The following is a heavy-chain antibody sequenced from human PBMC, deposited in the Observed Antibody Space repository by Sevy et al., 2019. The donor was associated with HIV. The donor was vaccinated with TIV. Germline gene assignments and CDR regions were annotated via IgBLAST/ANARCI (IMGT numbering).Heavy chain of an antibody. D-gene: IGHD4-17*01. V-gene: IGHV4-31*03. Sequence: SETRSLTCTVSGGSISSSNSYWSWIRQRPGKGLEWIGFIYHSGTTYYNPSLRSRLNMSVDKSKNQFSLKLSSVTAADTAVYYCARDPDYDDYGGHAFDIWGQGTMVTVSS. CDR3: ARDPDYDDYGGHAFDI. J-gene: IGHJ3*02. CDR1: GGSISSSNSY. CDR2: IYHSGTT.